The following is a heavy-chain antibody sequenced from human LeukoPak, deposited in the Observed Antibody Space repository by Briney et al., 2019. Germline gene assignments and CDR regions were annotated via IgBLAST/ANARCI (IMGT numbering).Heavy chain of an antibody. Sequence: PGGSLRLSCAASGFTFSSYEMNWVRQAPGKGLEWVSYISSSGSTIYYADSVKGRFTTPRDNAKNSLYLQMNSLRAEDTAVYYCAILRTAVAAPLDYWGQGTLVTVSS. CDR2: ISSSGSTI. D-gene: IGHD6-19*01. CDR3: AILRTAVAAPLDY. J-gene: IGHJ4*02. CDR1: GFTFSSYE. V-gene: IGHV3-48*03.